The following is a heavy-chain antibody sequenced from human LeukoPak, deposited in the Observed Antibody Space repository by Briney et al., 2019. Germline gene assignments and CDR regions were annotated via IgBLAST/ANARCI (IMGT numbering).Heavy chain of an antibody. D-gene: IGHD2-2*01. J-gene: IGHJ4*02. Sequence: ASVKVSCTASGGTFTSYAISWVRQAPGQGLEWMGGIIPIFGTANYAHKFQRRVTTTADESTSTAYMELSSVRSEDTAVYYCASLRGRGLSCSSTSCYSTDYWGQGTLVTASS. CDR1: GGTFTSYA. CDR2: IIPIFGTA. V-gene: IGHV1-69*13. CDR3: ASLRGRGLSCSSTSCYSTDY.